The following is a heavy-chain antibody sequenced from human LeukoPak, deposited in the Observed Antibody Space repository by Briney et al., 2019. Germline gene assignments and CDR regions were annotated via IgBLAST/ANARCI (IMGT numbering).Heavy chain of an antibody. CDR2: ISSSGSTI. J-gene: IGHJ4*02. D-gene: IGHD6-19*01. Sequence: PGGSLRLSCAASGFTFSSYEMNWVRQAPGKGLEWVSYISSSGSTIHYADSVKGRFTIFRDNAKNSLYLQMNSPRAEDTAVYYCARGLAVAGTGEYWGQGTLVTVSS. CDR1: GFTFSSYE. V-gene: IGHV3-48*03. CDR3: ARGLAVAGTGEY.